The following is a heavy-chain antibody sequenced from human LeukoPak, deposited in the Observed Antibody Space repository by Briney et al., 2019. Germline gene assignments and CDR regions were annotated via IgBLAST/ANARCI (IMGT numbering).Heavy chain of an antibody. V-gene: IGHV1-18*01. CDR1: GYTFTSYG. Sequence: ASVKVSCKASGYTFTSYGISWVRQAPGQGLEWMGWISAYNGNTNYAQKLQGRVTMTTDTSTSTAYMELRSLRSDDTAVYYCASFPNAAAGPDYYYYGMDVRGQGTTVTVSS. CDR3: ASFPNAAAGPDYYYYGMDV. J-gene: IGHJ6*02. D-gene: IGHD6-13*01. CDR2: ISAYNGNT.